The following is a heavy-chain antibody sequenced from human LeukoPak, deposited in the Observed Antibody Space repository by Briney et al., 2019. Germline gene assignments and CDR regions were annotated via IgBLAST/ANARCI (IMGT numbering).Heavy chain of an antibody. V-gene: IGHV4-34*01. CDR3: ASPGYCSSTSCHDY. CDR1: GGPFRGYY. J-gene: IGHJ4*02. D-gene: IGHD2-2*01. CDR2: INHSGST. Sequence: PSETLSLTCAVYGGPFRGYYWSWIRQPPGKGLEWIGEINHSGSTNYNPSLKSRVTISVDTSKNQFSLKLSSVTAADTAVYYCASPGYCSSTSCHDYWGQGTLVTVSS.